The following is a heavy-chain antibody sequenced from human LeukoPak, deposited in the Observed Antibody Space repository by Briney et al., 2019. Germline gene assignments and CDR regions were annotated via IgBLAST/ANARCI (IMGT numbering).Heavy chain of an antibody. D-gene: IGHD6-19*01. V-gene: IGHV1-69*04. CDR3: ARDRVPVAGTAGGDAFDI. Sequence: ASVKVSYKTSGGTFSTYAISWVRQAPGQGLEWMGRIIPILGIANYAQKFQGRVTLTADKSTSTAYMDLSSLRSEDTAVYYCARDRVPVAGTAGGDAFDIWGQGTMVSVSS. CDR2: IIPILGIA. CDR1: GGTFSTYA. J-gene: IGHJ3*02.